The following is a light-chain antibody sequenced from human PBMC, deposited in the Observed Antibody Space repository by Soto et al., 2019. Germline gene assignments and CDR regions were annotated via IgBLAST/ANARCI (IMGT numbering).Light chain of an antibody. V-gene: IGLV2-14*01. CDR1: SSDVGGYNY. Sequence: QSALTQPASVSGSPGQSITISCTGTSSDVGGYNYVSWYQQHPGKAPKLMIYDVSNRPSGVSNRFSGSQSGNTASLTSSGLQAEDEADYCCSSYTSSSTLDVVFGGGTKLTVL. CDR3: SSYTSSSTLDVV. CDR2: DVS. J-gene: IGLJ2*01.